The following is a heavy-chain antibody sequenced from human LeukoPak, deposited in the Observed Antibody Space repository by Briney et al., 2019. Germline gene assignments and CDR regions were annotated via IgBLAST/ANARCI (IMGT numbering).Heavy chain of an antibody. CDR1: GFAFSGYE. D-gene: IGHD4-17*01. CDR2: ITTTGYTT. J-gene: IGHJ3*02. V-gene: IGHV3-48*03. CDR3: ARDPIAAHDDGDYFHAFDI. Sequence: GGSLRLSCAASGFAFSGYEMNLVRQAPGKGLEWVSYITTTGYTTYYADSVRGRFTISRDNAKNSLYLQMHSLRAEDTGVYYRARDPIAAHDDGDYFHAFDIWGQGTMVTVSS.